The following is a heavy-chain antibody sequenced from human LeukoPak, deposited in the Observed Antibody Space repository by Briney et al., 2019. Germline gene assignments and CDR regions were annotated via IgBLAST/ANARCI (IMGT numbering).Heavy chain of an antibody. CDR1: GGSFSGYY. J-gene: IGHJ3*02. V-gene: IGHV4-34*01. D-gene: IGHD5-18*01. Sequence: PSETLSLTCAVYGGSFSGYYWSWIRQPPGKGLEWIGEINHSGSTNYNPSLKSRVTISVDTSKNQFSLKLSSATAADTAVYYCARGPFLYGYGLRAFDIWGQGTMVTVSS. CDR3: ARGPFLYGYGLRAFDI. CDR2: INHSGST.